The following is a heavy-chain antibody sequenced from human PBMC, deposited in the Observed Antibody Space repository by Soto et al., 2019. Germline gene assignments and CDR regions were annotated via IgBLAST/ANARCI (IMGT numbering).Heavy chain of an antibody. Sequence: EVPLLESGGGLVQPGGSLRLSCVASGFTFSRDAMSWVRQAPGKGLEWVSGVSGDGTTFYADSVQGRFTISRDNSKNTVHLQMNSLRDEDTAEYYCAKGQGSGSYSELDYWGQGTLVTVSS. J-gene: IGHJ4*02. CDR3: AKGQGSGSYSELDY. V-gene: IGHV3-23*01. D-gene: IGHD3-10*01. CDR1: GFTFSRDA. CDR2: VSGDGTT.